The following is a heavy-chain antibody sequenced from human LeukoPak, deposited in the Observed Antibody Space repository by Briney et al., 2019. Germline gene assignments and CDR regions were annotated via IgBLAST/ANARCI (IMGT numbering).Heavy chain of an antibody. V-gene: IGHV4-30-4*01. J-gene: IGHJ4*02. Sequence: SQTLSLTRTLSVGSISSGAYYWSWIRPPPGKGLGWIGYIYYCGRTYSHPSLKSRVTISLDTSKNLFSLKLSSVTAADTAVYYCARECLRFGELLAFDYWGQGTLVTVSS. D-gene: IGHD3-10*01. CDR3: ARECLRFGELLAFDY. CDR2: IYYCGRT. CDR1: VGSISSGAYY.